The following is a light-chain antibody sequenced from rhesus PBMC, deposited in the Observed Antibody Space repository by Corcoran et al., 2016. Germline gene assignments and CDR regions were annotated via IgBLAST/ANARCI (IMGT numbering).Light chain of an antibody. J-gene: IGKJ2*01. CDR2: DTS. CDR3: QHYNSYPYS. Sequence: DIQMTQSPSSLSASVGDRVTITCRASQDIRSHLAWYQPKPGQAPKLLIHDTSTVESGVPSRFSGSASGTHFTLTISSLQPEDFATYFCQHYNSYPYSFGQGTRVGIK. CDR1: QDIRSH. V-gene: IGKV1-25*01.